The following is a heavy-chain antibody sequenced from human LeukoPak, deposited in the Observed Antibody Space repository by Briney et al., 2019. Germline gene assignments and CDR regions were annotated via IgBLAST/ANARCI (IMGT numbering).Heavy chain of an antibody. CDR2: KSYDGSNK. J-gene: IGHJ4*02. D-gene: IGHD6-6*01. CDR1: GFTFNNYA. Sequence: PGGSLRLSCAASGFTFNNYAMHWVRQAPGKGLEWVAVKSYDGSNKYYADSVKGRFTISRDNSKNTLYLQMNSLRAEDTAVYYCAGQLVSYDYWGQGTLVTVSS. CDR3: AGQLVSYDY. V-gene: IGHV3-30-3*01.